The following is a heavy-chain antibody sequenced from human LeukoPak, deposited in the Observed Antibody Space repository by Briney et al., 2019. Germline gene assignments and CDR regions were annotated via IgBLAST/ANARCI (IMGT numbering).Heavy chain of an antibody. CDR1: GFSFSSYA. J-gene: IGHJ4*02. V-gene: IGHV3-23*01. CDR3: ARAPSGSSRGHYRDY. CDR2: VSESGTNT. D-gene: IGHD1-26*01. Sequence: GGSVRVSCEAAGFSFSSYAMSWVRQAPEKGVEWVSSVSESGTNTYYADSVKGRFTISRDNSKNTLFLQMNSLRAEDTAVYYCARAPSGSSRGHYRDYWGQGTPV.